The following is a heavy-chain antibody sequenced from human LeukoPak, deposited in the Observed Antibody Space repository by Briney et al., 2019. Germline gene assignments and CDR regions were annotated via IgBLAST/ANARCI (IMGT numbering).Heavy chain of an antibody. V-gene: IGHV3-48*02. CDR1: GFTFSNYG. CDR2: ISPGSGTI. D-gene: IGHD4-23*01. CDR3: ARARGATVVSMYFDY. J-gene: IGHJ4*02. Sequence: GGSLRLSCAASGFTFSNYGMNWVRQAPEKGLEWVSYISPGSGTIFYADSVKGRFTISRDDAKNSLSLQMNSLRDEDTAVYYCARARGATVVSMYFDYWGQGTPVTVSS.